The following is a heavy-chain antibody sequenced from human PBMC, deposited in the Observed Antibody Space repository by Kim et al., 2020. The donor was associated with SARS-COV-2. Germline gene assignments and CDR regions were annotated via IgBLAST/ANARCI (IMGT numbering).Heavy chain of an antibody. J-gene: IGHJ4*02. V-gene: IGHV3-23*01. Sequence: VKGRFTISRDNSKNTLYLQMNSLRAEDTAVYYCARPYDYIWGSYRYSFDYWGRGTLVTVSS. CDR3: ARPYDYIWGSYRYSFDY. D-gene: IGHD3-16*02.